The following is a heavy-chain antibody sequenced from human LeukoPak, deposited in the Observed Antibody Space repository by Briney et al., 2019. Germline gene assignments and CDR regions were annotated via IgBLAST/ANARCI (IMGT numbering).Heavy chain of an antibody. CDR3: ASLCSGGSCSFHWFDP. J-gene: IGHJ5*02. D-gene: IGHD2-15*01. CDR1: GGTFSSYA. V-gene: IGHV1-69*13. CDR2: IIPIFGTA. Sequence: GASVKVSCKASGGTFSSYAISWVRQAPGQGLEWMGGIIPIFGTANYAQKFQGRVTITADESTSTAYMELSSLRSEDTAVYYCASLCSGGSCSFHWFDPWGQGTLVTVSS.